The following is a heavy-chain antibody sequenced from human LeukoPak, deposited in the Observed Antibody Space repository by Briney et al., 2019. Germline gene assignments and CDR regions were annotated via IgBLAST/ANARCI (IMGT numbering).Heavy chain of an antibody. D-gene: IGHD5-18*01. J-gene: IGHJ3*02. V-gene: IGHV3-23*01. CDR2: IRGGGGVK. CDR1: GFIFDDYA. Sequence: GGSLRLSCAASGFIFDDYAMHWVRQAPGKGLEYVSVIRGGGGVKYYAASMKGRFTISRDNSKNTLYLQMNSLRAEDTAVYYCAKSSHSYGNDALDIWGQGTMVTVSS. CDR3: AKSSHSYGNDALDI.